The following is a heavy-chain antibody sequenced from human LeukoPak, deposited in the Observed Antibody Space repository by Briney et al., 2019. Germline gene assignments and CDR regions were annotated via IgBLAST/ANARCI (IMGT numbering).Heavy chain of an antibody. D-gene: IGHD2-2*01. J-gene: IGHJ4*02. CDR3: AKGRRIVVVPAALHY. V-gene: IGHV3-30*02. CDR1: GFTFSSYG. Sequence: GGSLRLSCAASGFTFSSYGMHWVRQAPGKGLEWVAFIRYDGSNKYYADSVKGRFTISRDNSKNTLYLQMNSQRAEDTAVCYCAKGRRIVVVPAALHYWGQGTLVTVSS. CDR2: IRYDGSNK.